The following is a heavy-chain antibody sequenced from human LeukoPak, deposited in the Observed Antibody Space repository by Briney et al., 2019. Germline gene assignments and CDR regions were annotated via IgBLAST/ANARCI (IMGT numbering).Heavy chain of an antibody. V-gene: IGHV3-48*03. CDR3: ATLSVASSDVDH. CDR2: ISSSGGTT. Sequence: GGSLRLSCAVSGFSFSIYEMHWVRQAPGKGLEWVSSISSSGGTTHHADSVKGRFTISRDNAQNSLHLQMSNLRADDTAVYYCATLSVASSDVDHWGQGTLVTVSS. D-gene: IGHD6-19*01. CDR1: GFSFSIYE. J-gene: IGHJ5*02.